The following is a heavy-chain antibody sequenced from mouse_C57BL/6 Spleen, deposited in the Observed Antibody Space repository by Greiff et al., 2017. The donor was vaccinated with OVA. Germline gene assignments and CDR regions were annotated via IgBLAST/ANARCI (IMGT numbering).Heavy chain of an antibody. CDR2: IDPSDSYT. V-gene: IGHV1-69*01. Sequence: QVQLKQPGAELVMPGASVKLSCKASGYTFTSYWMHWVKQRPGQGLEWIGEIDPSDSYTNYNQKFKGKSTLTVDKSSSTAYMQLSSLTSEDSAVYYCARGRHYWYFDVWGTGTTVTVSS. CDR1: GYTFTSYW. CDR3: ARGRHYWYFDV. J-gene: IGHJ1*03.